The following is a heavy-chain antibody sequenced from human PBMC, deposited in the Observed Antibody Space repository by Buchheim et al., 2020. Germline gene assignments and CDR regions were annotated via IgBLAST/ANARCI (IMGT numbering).Heavy chain of an antibody. J-gene: IGHJ4*02. CDR3: ARETDYFDY. CDR1: GFTFNIFS. CDR2: ISPSGRPI. Sequence: EVQLVESGGDLVQPGGSLRLSCAASGFTFNIFSMNWVRQAPGMGLEWVSYISPSGRPIYYTDSVMVRFTISSDNAKNSLSLQMNNLRAEDTAVYYCARETDYFDYWGQGAL. V-gene: IGHV3-48*01.